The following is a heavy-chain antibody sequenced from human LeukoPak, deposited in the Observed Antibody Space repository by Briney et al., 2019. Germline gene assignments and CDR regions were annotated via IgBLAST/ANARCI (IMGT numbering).Heavy chain of an antibody. Sequence: KSSETLSLTCTVSGGSISSYYWTWLRQPPGKGLEWIGDIYITGSTNYNPYLKRRVTMSVDTSKNQFSLRLTSVTAADTAVYYCARVRFYDTTGYSTSYYLDYWGQGALVTVSS. CDR1: GGSISSYY. J-gene: IGHJ4*02. D-gene: IGHD3-22*01. CDR3: ARVRFYDTTGYSTSYYLDY. V-gene: IGHV4-59*13. CDR2: IYITGST.